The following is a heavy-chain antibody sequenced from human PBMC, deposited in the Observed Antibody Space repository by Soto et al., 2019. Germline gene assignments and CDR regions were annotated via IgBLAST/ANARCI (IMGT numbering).Heavy chain of an antibody. Sequence: SETLSLTCTVSGGSISSYYWSWIRQPPGKGLEWIGYIYYSGSTNYSPSFQGHVTISADKSISTAYLQWSSLKASDTAMYYCATLRPVTDKVGWYFDLWGRGTLVTVSS. CDR2: IYYSGST. J-gene: IGHJ2*01. V-gene: IGHV4-59*12. D-gene: IGHD5-18*01. CDR1: GGSISSYY. CDR3: ATLRPVTDKVGWYFDL.